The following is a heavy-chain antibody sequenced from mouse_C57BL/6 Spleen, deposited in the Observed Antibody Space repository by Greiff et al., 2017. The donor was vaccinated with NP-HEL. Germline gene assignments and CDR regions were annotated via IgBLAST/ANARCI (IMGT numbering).Heavy chain of an antibody. CDR1: GYTFTSYG. D-gene: IGHD1-1*01. CDR3: ARRGYYGSLLYY. J-gene: IGHJ2*01. CDR2: IYPRSGNT. Sequence: QVQLQQSGAELARPGASVKLSCKASGYTFTSYGISWVKQRTGQGLEWIGEIYPRSGNTYYNEKFKGKATLTADKSSSTAYMELRSLTSEDSAVYFCARRGYYGSLLYYWGQGTTLTVSS. V-gene: IGHV1-81*01.